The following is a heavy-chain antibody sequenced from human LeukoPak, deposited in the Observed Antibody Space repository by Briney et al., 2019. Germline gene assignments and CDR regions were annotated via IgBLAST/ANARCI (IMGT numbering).Heavy chain of an antibody. J-gene: IGHJ3*02. V-gene: IGHV4-59*01. CDR2: IYYSGST. D-gene: IGHD6-13*01. Sequence: SETLSLTCTVSGGSISSYYWSWIRQPPGKGLEWIGYIYYSGSTNYNPSLKSRVTISVDTSKNQFSLKLSSVTAADTAVYYCARDHNVAAAGADAFDIWGQGTMVTVSS. CDR3: ARDHNVAAAGADAFDI. CDR1: GGSISSYY.